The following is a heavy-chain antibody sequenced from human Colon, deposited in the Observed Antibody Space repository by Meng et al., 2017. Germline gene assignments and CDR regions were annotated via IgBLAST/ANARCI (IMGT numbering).Heavy chain of an antibody. CDR3: TTWYGEY. CDR2: TYYKSEWQK. D-gene: IGHD3-10*01. V-gene: IGHV6-1*01. J-gene: IGHJ4*02. Sequence: QVQWRTSVPGPVKPSQTLSLTCAISVDSVSINRALWHWVRQSPSRGLEWLGQTYYKSEWQKHYGVSVKSQITINADTSRNHFSLHLNSVTPEDTAVYYCTTWYGEYWGQGTLVTVSS. CDR1: VDSVSINRAL.